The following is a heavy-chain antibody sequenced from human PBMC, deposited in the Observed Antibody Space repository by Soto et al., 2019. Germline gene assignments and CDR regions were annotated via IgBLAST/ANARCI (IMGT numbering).Heavy chain of an antibody. V-gene: IGHV1-18*01. D-gene: IGHD3-10*01. Sequence: ASVKVSCKASGYTFTSYGINWVRQAPGQGLEWMGWISAYNGHTNYAQNFQGRITMTTDTSTSTAYMELRSLRSDDTAVYYCARAAAGEAFEIWGQGTMVTVSS. CDR2: ISAYNGHT. CDR1: GYTFTSYG. CDR3: ARAAAGEAFEI. J-gene: IGHJ3*02.